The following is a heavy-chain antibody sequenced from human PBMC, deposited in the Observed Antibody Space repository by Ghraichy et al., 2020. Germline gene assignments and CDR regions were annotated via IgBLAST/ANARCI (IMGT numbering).Heavy chain of an antibody. D-gene: IGHD3-22*01. J-gene: IGHJ6*02. CDR3: ATEYYYDSSSNYGMDV. V-gene: IGHV1-8*01. Sequence: ASVKVSCKASGYTFTSYDINWVRQATGQGLEWMGWMNPNSGNTGYAQKFQGRVTMTRNTSISTAYMELSSLRSEDTAVYYCATEYYYDSSSNYGMDVWGQGTTVTVSS. CDR2: MNPNSGNT. CDR1: GYTFTSYD.